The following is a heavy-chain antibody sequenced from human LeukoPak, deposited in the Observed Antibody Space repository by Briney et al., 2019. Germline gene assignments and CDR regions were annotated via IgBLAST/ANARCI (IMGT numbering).Heavy chain of an antibody. D-gene: IGHD2-15*01. J-gene: IGHJ6*03. Sequence: GGSLRLSCEASGFTFSDYYMSWIRQAPGKGLEWISYISNNGNIKKYADFVRGRFTISRDNAKNSLYLQMNSLRAEDTAVYYCARDRLDIVVFPSSKNRRYMDVWGKGTTVTVSS. V-gene: IGHV3-11*01. CDR3: ARDRLDIVVFPSSKNRRYMDV. CDR2: ISNNGNIK. CDR1: GFTFSDYY.